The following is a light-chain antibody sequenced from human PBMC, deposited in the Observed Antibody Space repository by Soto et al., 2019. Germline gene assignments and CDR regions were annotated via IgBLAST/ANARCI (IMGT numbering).Light chain of an antibody. V-gene: IGLV2-14*03. CDR1: SSDVPDYKF. Sequence: QSALTQPASVSGSPGQSITLSCTETSSDVPDYKFVSWYQQHPGKAPKLLIYELTHRPSGVSSRFSGSRSGNTASLTISGLQTEDEATYFCSTYIGSVAVVFGGGTKVTVL. CDR3: STYIGSVAVV. CDR2: ELT. J-gene: IGLJ2*01.